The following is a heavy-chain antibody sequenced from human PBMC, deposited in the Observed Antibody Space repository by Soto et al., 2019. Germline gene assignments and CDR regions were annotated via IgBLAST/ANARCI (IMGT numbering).Heavy chain of an antibody. D-gene: IGHD5-12*01. V-gene: IGHV3-30*18. J-gene: IGHJ4*02. CDR2: ISYDGSNK. CDR1: GFTFSSYD. CDR3: AKEYSGYDHFDY. Sequence: QVQLVESGGGVVQPGKSLRLSCAASGFTFSSYDMHCVRQAPGKGLEWVAVISYDGSNKYYADSVKGRFTISRDNSKNTLYLQMNSLRAEDTAVYYCAKEYSGYDHFDYWGQGTLVTVSS.